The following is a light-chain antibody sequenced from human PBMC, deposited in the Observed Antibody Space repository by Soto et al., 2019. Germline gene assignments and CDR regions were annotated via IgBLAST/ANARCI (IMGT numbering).Light chain of an antibody. CDR3: AAWDASLNGYV. Sequence: QAVVTQPPSASGTPGQRVTISCSGSSSNIGSNTVNWYQQLPGTAPKLLIYSHNQRPSGVPDRFSGSKSGTSASLAISGLQSEDEADYYCAAWDASLNGYVFGTGTKLTVL. J-gene: IGLJ1*01. V-gene: IGLV1-44*01. CDR1: SSNIGSNT. CDR2: SHN.